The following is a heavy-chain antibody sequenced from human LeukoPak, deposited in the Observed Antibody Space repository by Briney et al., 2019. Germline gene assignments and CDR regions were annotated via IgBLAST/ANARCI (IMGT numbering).Heavy chain of an antibody. CDR3: ARRRGIEDYGDYRFDY. J-gene: IGHJ4*02. CDR1: GGSIRSSYYY. Sequence: SETLSLTCTVSGGSIRSSYYYWGWIRQPPGKGLEWIGSIYDSGSTYYNPSLKSRVTISVDTSKNQFSLKLSSVTAADTAVYYCARRRGIEDYGDYRFDYWGQGTLVTVSS. V-gene: IGHV4-39*01. D-gene: IGHD4-17*01. CDR2: IYDSGST.